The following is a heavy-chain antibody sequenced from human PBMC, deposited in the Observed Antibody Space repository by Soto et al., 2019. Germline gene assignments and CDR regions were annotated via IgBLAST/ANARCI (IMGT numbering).Heavy chain of an antibody. CDR1: GGTFSSYA. CDR3: ARGAGYCSSPSCYDWFDP. J-gene: IGHJ5*02. D-gene: IGHD2-2*01. CDR2: ILPIFGTA. V-gene: IGHV1-69*13. Sequence: SVKCSCKASGGTFSSYAISWVRQAPGQGLEWMGGILPIFGTANYAQKFQGRVTITADESTSTAYMELSTLRSEDTAVYYCARGAGYCSSPSCYDWFDPWGQGTLVTVSS.